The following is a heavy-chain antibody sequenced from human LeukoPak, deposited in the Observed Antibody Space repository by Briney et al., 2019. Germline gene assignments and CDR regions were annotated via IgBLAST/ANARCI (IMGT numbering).Heavy chain of an antibody. Sequence: SETLSLTCAVYGGSLSGYYWSWIRQPPGKGLEWIGEINQSGSTNYNPSLKSRVTISVDTSKNQFSLKLSSVTAADTAVYYCARVGPKYCSSTSCYNNWFDPWGQGTLVTVSS. CDR3: ARVGPKYCSSTSCYNNWFDP. V-gene: IGHV4-34*01. D-gene: IGHD2-2*02. J-gene: IGHJ5*02. CDR2: INQSGST. CDR1: GGSLSGYY.